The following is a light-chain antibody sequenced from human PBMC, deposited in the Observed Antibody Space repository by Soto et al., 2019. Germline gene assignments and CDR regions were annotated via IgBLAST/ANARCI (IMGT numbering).Light chain of an antibody. CDR2: DVS. Sequence: QSALTQPASVSGSPGQSITISCTGTSSDVGGYDFVSWFQHHPGKAPKLMIFDVSRRPSGVSNRFSGSKSANTASLTISGLQAGDEADYYCSSYTSSSTPYVFGTGTKVTVL. J-gene: IGLJ1*01. CDR1: SSDVGGYDF. CDR3: SSYTSSSTPYV. V-gene: IGLV2-14*03.